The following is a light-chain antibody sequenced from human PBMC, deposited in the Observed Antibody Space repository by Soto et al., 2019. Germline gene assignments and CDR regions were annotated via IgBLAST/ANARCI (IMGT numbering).Light chain of an antibody. V-gene: IGLV1-44*01. J-gene: IGLJ3*02. Sequence: QSVLTQPPSAFGTPGQRVTISCSGSSSNIGSDTVHWFQQVPGTAPKLLIYSTNQRPSGVPDRFSGSKSGTSASLAISGLQSEDEADYYCAAWDGTLNGWVFGGGTKVTVL. CDR3: AAWDGTLNGWV. CDR2: STN. CDR1: SSNIGSDT.